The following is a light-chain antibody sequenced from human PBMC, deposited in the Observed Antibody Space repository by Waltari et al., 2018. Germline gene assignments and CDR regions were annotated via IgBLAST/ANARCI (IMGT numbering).Light chain of an antibody. CDR1: RGDIGTYNS. J-gene: IGLJ2*01. V-gene: IGLV2-14*03. CDR3: TSFTTSKTVI. CDR2: DVS. Sequence: SALTQPASVSGSPGQSVTVSCAGARGDIGTYNSVPWYQLLPGKAPNLMVFDVSNRPSGVSHRFSGSKSGNTASLTISGLQAEDEASYYCTSFTTSKTVIFGGGTKLTVL.